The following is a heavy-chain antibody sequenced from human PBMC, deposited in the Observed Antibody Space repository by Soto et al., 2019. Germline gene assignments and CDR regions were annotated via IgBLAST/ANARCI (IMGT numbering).Heavy chain of an antibody. D-gene: IGHD3-3*01. J-gene: IGHJ4*02. V-gene: IGHV3-15*01. CDR3: KTEHYDFWSGYFDY. CDR2: IKSKTDGGTT. CDR1: GCTFSNAW. Sequence: SLRLSCAASGCTFSNAWMSWVRQAPGKGLEWVGRIKSKTDGGTTDYAAPVKGRFTISRDDSKNTLYLQMNSLKTEDTAVYYCKTEHYDFWSGYFDYWGQGTLVTVSS.